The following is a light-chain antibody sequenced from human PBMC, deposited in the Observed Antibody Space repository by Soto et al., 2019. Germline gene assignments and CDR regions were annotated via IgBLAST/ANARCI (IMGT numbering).Light chain of an antibody. CDR2: AAS. CDR3: LLDFRYFWA. V-gene: IGKV1-6*01. J-gene: IGKJ1*01. Sequence: ALQLTQSPSSLSASEGDRVTLPCRASQAIRTALGSYQQKPGKVPKLLIYAASTLQSGVPSRFSGSGSGTDFTLPISSLQPEDFATYYCLLDFRYFWAFGQGTKVDIK. CDR1: QAIRTA.